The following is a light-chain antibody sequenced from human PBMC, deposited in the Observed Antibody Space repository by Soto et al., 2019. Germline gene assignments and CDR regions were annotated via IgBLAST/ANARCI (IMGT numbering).Light chain of an antibody. CDR3: QQYGRSVT. Sequence: EIVLTQSPGTLSLSPGERATLSCRASQSVSSGFLAWYQQKPGQAPRLLIHGASSRATGIPDRFSGSGSGTDFTLTISRLEPEDFAVYYCQQYGRSVTFGGGTKVEIK. V-gene: IGKV3-20*01. J-gene: IGKJ4*01. CDR1: QSVSSGF. CDR2: GAS.